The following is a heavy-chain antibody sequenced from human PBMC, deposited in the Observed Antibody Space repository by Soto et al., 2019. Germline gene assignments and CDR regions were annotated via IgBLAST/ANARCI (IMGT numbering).Heavy chain of an antibody. CDR1: GFAFSSYW. J-gene: IGHJ4*02. D-gene: IGHD1-26*01. V-gene: IGHV3-74*01. CDR3: ARGFAAATTYGEFNSDFDY. Sequence: PGGSLRLSCAASGFAFSSYWMHWVRQAPGKGLVWVSHINSDGSSTNYADSVKGRFTISRDNAKNTLYLQMNSLRAEDTAVYYCARGFAAATTYGEFNSDFDYWGQGTLVTVS. CDR2: INSDGSST.